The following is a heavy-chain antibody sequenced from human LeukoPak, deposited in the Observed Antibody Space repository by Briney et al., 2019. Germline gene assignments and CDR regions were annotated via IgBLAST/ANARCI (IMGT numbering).Heavy chain of an antibody. CDR2: ISSSSSYI. CDR3: ARDSDYYGSGSYYPAHSLDY. CDR1: GFTFSSYS. V-gene: IGHV3-21*01. Sequence: GGSLRLSCAASGFTFSSYSMNWVRQAPGKGLEWVSSISSSSSYIYYADSVKGRFTISRDNAKNSLYLQMNSLRAEDTVVYYCARDSDYYGSGSYYPAHSLDYWGQGTLVTVSS. J-gene: IGHJ4*02. D-gene: IGHD3-10*01.